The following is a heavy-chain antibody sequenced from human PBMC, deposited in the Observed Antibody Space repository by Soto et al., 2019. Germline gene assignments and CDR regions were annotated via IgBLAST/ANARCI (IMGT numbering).Heavy chain of an antibody. Sequence: QVQLQESGPGLVKPSETLSLTCTVSGGSITNYYCSWFRQPPGKGLEWICYINYDGYSAYNLSLKGRVTLSMDAAKTQFSLMLESVTATDTAVYYCARHGFGPLHGLVDIWGPGTTVIVSS. V-gene: IGHV4-59*08. D-gene: IGHD3-10*01. CDR1: GGSITNYY. CDR2: INYDGYS. CDR3: ARHGFGPLHGLVDI. J-gene: IGHJ6*02.